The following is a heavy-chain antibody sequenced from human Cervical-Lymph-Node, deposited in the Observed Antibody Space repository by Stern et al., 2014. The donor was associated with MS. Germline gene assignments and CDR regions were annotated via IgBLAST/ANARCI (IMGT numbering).Heavy chain of an antibody. J-gene: IGHJ4*02. D-gene: IGHD6-19*01. Sequence: DQLVESGGGVVQPGRSLRLSCAGSGFTFSTYGIHWVRQAPGQGLEWVALISHDGSKKSYVDSVKGRFTISRDNSKNTVYVHMNSLRDEDTAVYYCAKDRGSGWSLDYWGQGTLVIVSS. V-gene: IGHV3-30*18. CDR1: GFTFSTYG. CDR3: AKDRGSGWSLDY. CDR2: ISHDGSKK.